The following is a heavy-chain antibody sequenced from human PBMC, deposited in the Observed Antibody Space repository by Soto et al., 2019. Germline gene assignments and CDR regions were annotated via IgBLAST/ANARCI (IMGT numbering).Heavy chain of an antibody. D-gene: IGHD6-6*01. V-gene: IGHV1-69*01. Sequence: QVQLVQSGAEVKKPGSSVKVSCKASGGTFSSYAISWVRQAPGQGLEWMGGIIPIFGTANYAQKFQGRVTXXXXXXXXXXXXXXXXXXXXXXXXXXXASGEEYSSSAGLGGAFDIWGQGTMVTVSS. J-gene: IGHJ3*02. CDR3: ASGEEYSSSAGLGGAFDI. CDR1: GGTFSSYA. CDR2: IIPIFGTA.